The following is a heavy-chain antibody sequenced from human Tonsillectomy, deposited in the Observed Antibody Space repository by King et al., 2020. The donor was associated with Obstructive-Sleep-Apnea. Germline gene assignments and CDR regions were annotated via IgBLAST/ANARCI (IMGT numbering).Heavy chain of an antibody. Sequence: VQLVESGGGVVQPGRSLRLSCAASGFTFSSYGMHWVRPAPGKGLEWVAFVRYDGSNKYYADSVKGRFTISRDNSNNTLYLQMNSLRAEDTAVYYCAKNEPYSSRWYSSLNYYYYGMDVWGQGTTVTVSS. CDR3: AKNEPYSSRWYSSLNYYYYGMDV. J-gene: IGHJ6*02. V-gene: IGHV3-30*02. D-gene: IGHD6-13*01. CDR1: GFTFSSYG. CDR2: VRYDGSNK.